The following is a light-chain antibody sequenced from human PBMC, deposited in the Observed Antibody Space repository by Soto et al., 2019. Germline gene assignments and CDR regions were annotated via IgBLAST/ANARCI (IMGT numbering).Light chain of an antibody. CDR3: QHYNSYL. Sequence: DIQMTQSPSTLSASVGDRVTITCRASQSISSWLAWYQQKPGKAPKLLIYDASSLGSGVPSRFSGSESGTEFTLTISSLQPDDFATYYCQHYNSYLFGQGTKVDI. V-gene: IGKV1-5*01. CDR2: DAS. J-gene: IGKJ1*01. CDR1: QSISSW.